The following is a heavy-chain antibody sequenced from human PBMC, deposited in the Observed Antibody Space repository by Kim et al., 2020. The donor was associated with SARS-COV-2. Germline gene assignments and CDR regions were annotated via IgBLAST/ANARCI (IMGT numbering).Heavy chain of an antibody. V-gene: IGHV3-30*18. CDR1: GFTFSSYG. CDR3: AKDSHRYCSGGSCYPFDY. D-gene: IGHD2-15*01. CDR2: ISYDGSNK. J-gene: IGHJ4*02. Sequence: GGSLRLSCAASGFTFSSYGMHWVRQAPGKGLEWVAVISYDGSNKYSADSVKGRFTISRDNYKSTLYLQMNSLRAEDTAVYYCAKDSHRYCSGGSCYPFDYWGPGTLVTVSS.